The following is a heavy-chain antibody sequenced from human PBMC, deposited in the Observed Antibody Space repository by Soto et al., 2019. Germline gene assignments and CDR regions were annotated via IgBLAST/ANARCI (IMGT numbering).Heavy chain of an antibody. V-gene: IGHV3-23*01. CDR1: GFSFSNYA. CDR3: AKYFFAEQWVGPFDY. D-gene: IGHD6-19*01. CDR2: ISPNGGTT. J-gene: IGHJ4*02. Sequence: GGSLRLSCAASGFSFSNYAMAWVRQGPGQRPEWVSAISPNGGTTYYAESVKGRFTISRDNSKNTLSMQMNSLRADDTAVYYCAKYFFAEQWVGPFDYWGQGNLVTVSS.